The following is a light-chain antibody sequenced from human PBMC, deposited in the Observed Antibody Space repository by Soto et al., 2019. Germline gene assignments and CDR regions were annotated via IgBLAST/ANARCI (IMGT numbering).Light chain of an antibody. CDR3: AAWDDSLNGPV. V-gene: IGLV1-36*01. CDR2: YDD. CDR1: SSNIGNNA. Sequence: QSVLTQPPSVSEAPRQRVTISCSGSSSNIGNNAVNWYQQLPGKAPKLLIYYDDLLPSGVSDRFSGSKSGTSASLAISGLQSEDEADYYCAAWDDSLNGPVLGGGTKLTVL. J-gene: IGLJ3*02.